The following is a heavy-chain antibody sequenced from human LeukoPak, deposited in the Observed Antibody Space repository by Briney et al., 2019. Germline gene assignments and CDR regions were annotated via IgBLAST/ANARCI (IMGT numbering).Heavy chain of an antibody. J-gene: IGHJ2*01. Sequence: PSETLSLTCAVYGGSFSGYYWSWIRQPPGKGLEWIGEINRSGSTNYNPSLKSRVTISVDTSKNQFSLKLSSVTAADTAVYYCARGGLTIFGVVIIQRSYWYFDLWGRGTLVTVSS. D-gene: IGHD3-3*01. V-gene: IGHV4-34*01. CDR1: GGSFSGYY. CDR3: ARGGLTIFGVVIIQRSYWYFDL. CDR2: INRSGST.